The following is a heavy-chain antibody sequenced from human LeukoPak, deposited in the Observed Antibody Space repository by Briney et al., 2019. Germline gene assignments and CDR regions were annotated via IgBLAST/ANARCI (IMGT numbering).Heavy chain of an antibody. CDR2: IFHSGST. D-gene: IGHD2-2*01. V-gene: IGHV4-38-2*02. Sequence: SETLSLTCTVSGYSISSGYYWGWIRQPPGKGLEWIGTIFHSGSTYYNPSLKSRVAISVDTSKNQFSLRLSSVTAADTAVYYCARGPTYQPIDYWGQGTLVTVSS. CDR1: GYSISSGYY. J-gene: IGHJ4*02. CDR3: ARGPTYQPIDY.